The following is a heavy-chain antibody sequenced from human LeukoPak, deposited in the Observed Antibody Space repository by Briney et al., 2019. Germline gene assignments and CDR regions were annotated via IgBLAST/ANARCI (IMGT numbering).Heavy chain of an antibody. CDR1: GYTFTSYG. Sequence: ASVKVSCKASGYTFTSYGISWVRQAPGQGLEWMGWISAYNGNTNCAQKLQGRVTVTTDTSTSTAYMELRSLRSDDTAVYYCARASRYNWFDPWGQGTLVTVSS. CDR2: ISAYNGNT. V-gene: IGHV1-18*01. CDR3: ARASRYNWFDP. D-gene: IGHD6-13*01. J-gene: IGHJ5*02.